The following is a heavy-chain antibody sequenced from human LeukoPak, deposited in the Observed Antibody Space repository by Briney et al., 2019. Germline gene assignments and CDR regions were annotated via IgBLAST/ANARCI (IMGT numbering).Heavy chain of an antibody. Sequence: SETLSLTCAVYGGSFSGYYWSWIRQPPGKGLEWIGEINHSGGTNYNPSLKSRVTISVDTSKNQFSLKLSSVTAADTAVYYCARGSSTVTSELYSSWGQGTLVTVSS. CDR2: INHSGGT. J-gene: IGHJ4*02. CDR3: ARGSSTVTSELYSS. V-gene: IGHV4-34*01. CDR1: GGSFSGYY. D-gene: IGHD4-4*01.